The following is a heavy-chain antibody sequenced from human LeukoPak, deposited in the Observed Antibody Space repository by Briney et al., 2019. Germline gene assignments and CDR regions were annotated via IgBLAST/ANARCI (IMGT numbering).Heavy chain of an antibody. CDR1: GGSISRYY. CDR3: ASGPYPAAGTDHQFDY. V-gene: IGHV4-59*01. Sequence: SETLSLTCTVSGGSISRYYWSWIRQPPGKGLEWIGYIYYSGSTNYNPSLKSRVTISVDTSKNQFSLKLSSVTAADTAVYYCASGPYPAAGTDHQFDYWGQGTLVTVSS. CDR2: IYYSGST. D-gene: IGHD6-13*01. J-gene: IGHJ4*02.